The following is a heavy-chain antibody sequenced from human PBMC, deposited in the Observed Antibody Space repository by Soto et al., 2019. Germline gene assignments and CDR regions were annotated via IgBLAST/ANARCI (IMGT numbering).Heavy chain of an antibody. CDR1: GGSISGYY. V-gene: IGHV4-39*01. CDR3: ARHRGPAPVY. CDR2: LLYGGTT. D-gene: IGHD3-10*01. Sequence: PSETLSLTCTVSGGSISGYYWTWIRQPPGKGLEWVGSLLYGGTTDYNPSLKSRLTMSLDTSKNHFSLKLRSVTAADTAVYYCARHRGPAPVYWGQGTLVTVSS. J-gene: IGHJ4*02.